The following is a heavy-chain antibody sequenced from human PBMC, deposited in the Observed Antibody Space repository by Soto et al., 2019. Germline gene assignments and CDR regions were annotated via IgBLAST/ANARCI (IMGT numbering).Heavy chain of an antibody. D-gene: IGHD6-19*01. J-gene: IGHJ4*02. Sequence: QVQLVESGGGLVQPGTSLRLSCAASGFTFSSYGMSWVRQAPGKGLEWVTIISYDGSQKYYADSVRGRFTISRDNSKNTLYLQMNSLRAEDTAVYYCAKERKAVASPWDFDYWGQGTLITVSS. CDR2: ISYDGSQK. CDR3: AKERKAVASPWDFDY. V-gene: IGHV3-30*18. CDR1: GFTFSSYG.